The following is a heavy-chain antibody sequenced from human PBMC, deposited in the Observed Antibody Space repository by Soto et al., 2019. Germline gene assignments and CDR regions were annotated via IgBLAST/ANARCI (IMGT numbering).Heavy chain of an antibody. CDR2: INHSGTT. CDR3: ARGSWRTRYFDP. V-gene: IGHV4-34*01. J-gene: IGHJ5*02. D-gene: IGHD1-1*01. CDR1: GGSLNGYY. Sequence: QVQLQQWGAGLLRPSETLSLSCAVSGGSLNGYYWSWIRQPPGKGLEWIGEINHSGTTNYNPSLKSRVTLSLDTSRNQFSLNLSSVTAADTAVYSCARGSWRTRYFDPWGQGSRVTVSS.